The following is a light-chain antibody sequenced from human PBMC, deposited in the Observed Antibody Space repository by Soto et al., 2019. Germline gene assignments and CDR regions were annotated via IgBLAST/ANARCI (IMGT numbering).Light chain of an antibody. CDR2: EVS. Sequence: QSALTQPPSASGSPGQSVTISCTGTNSDVGGYNYVSWYQQHPGKAPKLMIYEVSKRPSGVPDRFSGSKSGNTASLTVSGLQAVDEADYYCSSYAGSNNLVFGGGTKLTVL. V-gene: IGLV2-8*01. CDR3: SSYAGSNNLV. J-gene: IGLJ2*01. CDR1: NSDVGGYNY.